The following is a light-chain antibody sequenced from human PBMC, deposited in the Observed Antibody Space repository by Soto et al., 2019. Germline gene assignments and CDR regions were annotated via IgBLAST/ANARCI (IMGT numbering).Light chain of an antibody. J-gene: IGKJ3*01. CDR1: QGIRNF. V-gene: IGKV1-27*01. CDR2: AAS. CDR3: QKYSSVPV. Sequence: DIQMTQSPTSLSASVGDRVTITCRASQGIRNFVAWYQQKPGKAPKLLIYAASTWQSGVPSRFSGSGSGTDFRLTINGLQPEDVATCSCQKYSSVPVFGPGTKVDIK.